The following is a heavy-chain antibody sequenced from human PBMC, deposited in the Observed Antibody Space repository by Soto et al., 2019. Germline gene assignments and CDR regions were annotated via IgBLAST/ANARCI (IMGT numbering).Heavy chain of an antibody. V-gene: IGHV4-39*01. D-gene: IGHD2-8*01. J-gene: IGHJ5*02. Sequence: SETLSLTCTVSGDSISSSSYYWGWIRQPPGKGLEWIGSIYYSGSTYYNPSLKSRVTISVDTSKNQFSLKLSSVTAADTAVYYCARHMEGCTNGVCYMWFDPWGQGTLVTVSS. CDR3: ARHMEGCTNGVCYMWFDP. CDR1: GDSISSSSYY. CDR2: IYYSGST.